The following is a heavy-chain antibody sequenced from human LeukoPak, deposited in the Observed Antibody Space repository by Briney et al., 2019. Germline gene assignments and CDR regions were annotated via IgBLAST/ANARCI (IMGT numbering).Heavy chain of an antibody. J-gene: IGHJ4*02. Sequence: ASETLSLTCTVSGYSISSGYYWGWIRQPPGKGLEWIGSIYHSGSTYYNPSLKSRVTISVDTSKNQFSLKLSSVTAADTAVYYCARGHPLLDYWGQGTLVTVSS. CDR2: IYHSGST. CDR1: GYSISSGYY. V-gene: IGHV4-38-2*02. D-gene: IGHD2-21*02. CDR3: ARGHPLLDY.